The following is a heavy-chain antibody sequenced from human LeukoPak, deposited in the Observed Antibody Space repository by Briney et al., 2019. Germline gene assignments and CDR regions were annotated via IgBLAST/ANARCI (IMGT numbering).Heavy chain of an antibody. CDR3: ARDPPGGYYGMDV. D-gene: IGHD1-14*01. CDR2: IYYSGST. CDR1: GGSISSSSYY. V-gene: IGHV4-39*02. J-gene: IGHJ6*02. Sequence: SETLSLTCTVSGGSISSSSYYWGWIRQPPGKGLEWIGSIYYSGSTYYNPSLKSRVTISVDTSKNQFSLKLSSVTAADTAVYYCARDPPGGYYGMDVWGQGTTVTVSS.